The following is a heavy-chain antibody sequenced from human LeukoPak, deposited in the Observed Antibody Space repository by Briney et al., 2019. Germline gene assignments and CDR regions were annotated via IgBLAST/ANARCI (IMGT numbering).Heavy chain of an antibody. CDR1: GSTFNAYW. J-gene: IGHJ3*01. CDR3: ARPNITSYYDSRGYDAFDV. V-gene: IGHV5-51*01. Sequence: GESLQISCQGSGSTFNAYWIAWVRQLPGKGLEWMGIIYPDDSDTRYSPSFQGQVTISADKSVRTAYLQWSSLKASDTAMYYCARPNITSYYDSRGYDAFDVWGQGTMVTVSS. D-gene: IGHD3-22*01. CDR2: IYPDDSDT.